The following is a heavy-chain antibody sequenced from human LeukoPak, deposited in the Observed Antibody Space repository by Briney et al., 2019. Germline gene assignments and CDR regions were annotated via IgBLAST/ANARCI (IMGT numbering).Heavy chain of an antibody. CDR3: AVEYCSSTSCYDY. Sequence: PSETLSLTCTVSGGSISSSSYYWGWIRQPPGKGLEWIGSIYYSGSTYYNPSLKSRVTISVDTSKNQFSLKMSSVTAADTAVCYCAVEYCSSTSCYDYWGQGTLVTVSS. J-gene: IGHJ4*02. CDR2: IYYSGST. CDR1: GGSISSSSYY. V-gene: IGHV4-39*01. D-gene: IGHD2-2*01.